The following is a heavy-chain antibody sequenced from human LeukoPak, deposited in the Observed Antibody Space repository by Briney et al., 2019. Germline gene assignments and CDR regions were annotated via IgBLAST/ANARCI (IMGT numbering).Heavy chain of an antibody. Sequence: PGGSLRLSCAASGFTFSSYGMHWVRQAPGKGLEWVAFIRYDGSNKNYADSGKGRFTISRDNSKNTLYLQMNSLRAEDTAVYYCAKDHGLAKGDFDYWGQGTLVTVSS. CDR1: GFTFSSYG. CDR3: AKDHGLAKGDFDY. J-gene: IGHJ4*02. CDR2: IRYDGSNK. V-gene: IGHV3-30*02. D-gene: IGHD3-16*01.